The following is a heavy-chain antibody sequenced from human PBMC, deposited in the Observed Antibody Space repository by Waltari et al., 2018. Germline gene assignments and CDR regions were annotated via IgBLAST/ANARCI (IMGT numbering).Heavy chain of an antibody. V-gene: IGHV1-2*02. CDR1: GYTFTGYY. J-gene: IGHJ6*02. CDR2: IKPNSGGT. D-gene: IGHD3-10*01. Sequence: QVQLVQSGAEVKKPGASVKVSCKASGYTFTGYYMHWVRQAPGQGLEWVGWIKPNSGGTNDAQKFQGRVTMTRDTSISTAYMELSRLRSDDTAVYYCARVFTMVRGVIIDHYYYGMDVWGQGTTVTVSS. CDR3: ARVFTMVRGVIIDHYYYGMDV.